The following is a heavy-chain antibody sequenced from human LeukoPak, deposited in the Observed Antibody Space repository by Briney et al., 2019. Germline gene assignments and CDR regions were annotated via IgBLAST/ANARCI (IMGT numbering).Heavy chain of an antibody. CDR3: ARDCSGGSCYTNYFDY. D-gene: IGHD2-15*01. CDR1: GYTFTSYD. Sequence: EASVEVSCKASGYTFTSYDINWVRQATGQGLEWMGWMNPNSGNTGYAQKFQGRVTMTRNTSISTAYMELSSLRSEDTAVYYCARDCSGGSCYTNYFDYWGQGTLVTVSS. J-gene: IGHJ4*02. CDR2: MNPNSGNT. V-gene: IGHV1-8*01.